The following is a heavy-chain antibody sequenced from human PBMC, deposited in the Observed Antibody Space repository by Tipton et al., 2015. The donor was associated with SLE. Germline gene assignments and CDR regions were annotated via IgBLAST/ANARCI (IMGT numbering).Heavy chain of an antibody. CDR3: ANLSRFLES. J-gene: IGHJ4*02. CDR2: INHSGST. D-gene: IGHD3-3*01. CDR1: GGSFSGYS. V-gene: IGHV4-34*01. Sequence: TLSLTCAVYGGSFSGYSWTWIRQPPGKGLEWIGEINHSGSTNYNPSLKSRVTISVDTSKNQFSLKLSSVTAADTAVYYCANLSRFLESWGQGTLVTVSS.